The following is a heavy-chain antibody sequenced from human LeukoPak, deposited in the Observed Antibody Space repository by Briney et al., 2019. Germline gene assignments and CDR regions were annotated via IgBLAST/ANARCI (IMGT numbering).Heavy chain of an antibody. CDR2: ISSSSSYI. CDR1: GFTFSSYS. Sequence: PGGSLRLSCAASGFTFSSYSMNWVRQAPGKGLEWVSSISSSSSYIYYADSVKGRFTISRDNAKNSLYLQMNSLRAEDTAVYYCARVISSGPYWRDYWGQGTLVTVSS. D-gene: IGHD6-19*01. J-gene: IGHJ4*02. V-gene: IGHV3-21*01. CDR3: ARVISSGPYWRDY.